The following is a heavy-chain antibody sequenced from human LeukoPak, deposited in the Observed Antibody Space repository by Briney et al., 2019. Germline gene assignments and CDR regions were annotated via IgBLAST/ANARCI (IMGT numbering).Heavy chain of an antibody. D-gene: IGHD3-22*01. Sequence: ASVKVSCKASGYTLTNYGISWVRQAPGQGLEWTGWISAYSGHTKSVQKVQDRVTMTTDTSTNTAYIELRSLRSDDTAVYYCARDPRNYYDSSGYSVNFEYWGQGTLLTVSS. CDR1: GYTLTNYG. CDR3: ARDPRNYYDSSGYSVNFEY. J-gene: IGHJ4*02. CDR2: ISAYSGHT. V-gene: IGHV1-18*04.